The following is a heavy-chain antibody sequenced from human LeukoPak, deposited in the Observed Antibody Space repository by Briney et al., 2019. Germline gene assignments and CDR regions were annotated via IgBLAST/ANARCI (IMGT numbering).Heavy chain of an antibody. V-gene: IGHV4-4*02. J-gene: IGHJ5*02. CDR3: ARATMVRGVIITSGWFDP. Sequence: SETLSLTCTVSGGSISSNWWSWVRQPPGKGLEWIGEIYHSGSTNYNPSLKSRVTISVDKSKNQFSLKLSSVTAADTAVYYCARATMVRGVIITSGWFDPWGQGTLVTVSS. D-gene: IGHD3-10*01. CDR1: GGSISSNW. CDR2: IYHSGST.